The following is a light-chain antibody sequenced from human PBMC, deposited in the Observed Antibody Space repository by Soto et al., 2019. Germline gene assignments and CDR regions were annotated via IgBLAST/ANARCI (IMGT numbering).Light chain of an antibody. CDR1: QNVNNR. CDR3: QHFNSWPLL. J-gene: IGKJ1*01. CDR2: GAS. V-gene: IGKV3-15*01. Sequence: EIVMTQSPAMLSVSPGERATLSCRASQNVNNRLAWYQQKAGQPPRLLIYGASTRATGIPARFSGRGSGTEFTLTISSLKSEDFAVYSSQHFNSWPLLFGQGTKVEIE.